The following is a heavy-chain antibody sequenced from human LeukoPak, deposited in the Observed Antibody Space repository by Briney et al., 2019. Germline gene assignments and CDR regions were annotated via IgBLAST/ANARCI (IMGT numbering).Heavy chain of an antibody. CDR3: ARDGIAAAASN. CDR2: IKTDGSST. CDR1: GFTFSSYW. Sequence: GGSLRLSCAASGFTFSSYWMHWVRQAPGKGLMWVSRIKTDGSSTGYADSVKGRFTISRDNAKNTLYLQMNSLRVEDTAVYYCARDGIAAAASNWGQGTLVTVSS. D-gene: IGHD6-13*01. V-gene: IGHV3-74*01. J-gene: IGHJ4*02.